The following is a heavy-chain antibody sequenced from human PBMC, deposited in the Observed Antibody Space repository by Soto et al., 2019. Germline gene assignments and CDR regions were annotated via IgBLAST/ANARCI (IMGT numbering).Heavy chain of an antibody. CDR3: ARDESASEIILEWFSDYYYYMDV. V-gene: IGHV3-7*01. J-gene: IGHJ6*03. CDR2: IKQDGSEK. Sequence: GGSLRLSCAASGFTFSSYWMSWVRQAPGKGLEWVANIKQDGSEKYYVDSVKGRFTISRDNAKNSLYLQMNSLRAEDTAVYYCARDESASEIILEWFSDYYYYMDVWGKGTTVTVSS. D-gene: IGHD3-3*01. CDR1: GFTFSSYW.